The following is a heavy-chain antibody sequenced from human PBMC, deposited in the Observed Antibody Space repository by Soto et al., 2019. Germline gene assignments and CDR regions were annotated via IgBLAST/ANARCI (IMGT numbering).Heavy chain of an antibody. D-gene: IGHD5-18*01. CDR3: ARTLYSYGPRFDY. V-gene: IGHV4-59*01. CDR2: IYYSGST. J-gene: IGHJ4*02. CDR1: GGSISSYY. Sequence: KTSETLSLTCTVSGGSISSYYWSWIRQPPGKGLEWIGYIYYSGSTNYNPSLKSRVTISVDTSKNQFSLKLSSVTAADTAVYYCARTLYSYGPRFDYWGQGTLVTV.